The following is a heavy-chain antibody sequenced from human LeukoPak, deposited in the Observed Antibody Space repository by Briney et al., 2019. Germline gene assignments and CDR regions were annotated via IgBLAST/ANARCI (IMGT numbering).Heavy chain of an antibody. CDR1: GFTFSSYE. CDR3: AREEGTDCGGDCYSGY. D-gene: IGHD2-21*02. J-gene: IGHJ4*02. V-gene: IGHV3-21*01. Sequence: PGGSLRHSCVASGFTFSSYEMNWVRQAPGKGLEWVSSISSSSSYIYYADSVKGRFTVSRDNAKNSLYLQMNSLRAEDTAVYYCAREEGTDCGGDCYSGYWGQGTLVTVSS. CDR2: ISSSSSYI.